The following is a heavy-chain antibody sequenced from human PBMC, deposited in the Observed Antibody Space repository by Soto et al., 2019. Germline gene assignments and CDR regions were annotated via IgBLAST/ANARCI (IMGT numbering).Heavy chain of an antibody. CDR3: ARDFAYSSSWLNYYYYMDV. CDR1: GYPFTSYG. CDR2: ISAYNGNT. Sequence: ASVKVSCKASGYPFTSYGISWVRQAPGQGLEWMGWISAYNGNTNYAQKLQGRVTMTADPSTSTAYMELRSLRSDDTAVYYCARDFAYSSSWLNYYYYMDVWGKGTTVTVSS. J-gene: IGHJ6*03. V-gene: IGHV1-18*01. D-gene: IGHD6-13*01.